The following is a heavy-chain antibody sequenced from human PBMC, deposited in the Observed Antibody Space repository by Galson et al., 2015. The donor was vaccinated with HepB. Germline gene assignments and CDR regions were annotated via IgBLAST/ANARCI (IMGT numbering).Heavy chain of an antibody. D-gene: IGHD3-10*01. J-gene: IGHJ6*04. CDR1: GYTFSSYG. CDR2: ISVYNGAT. CDR3: ARDMYFYGSGSYCDV. Sequence: SCKASGYTFSSYGISWVRQAPGQGLEWVGWISVYNGATDYAQKFQGRVTMTTHTSTSTAYMELRSLRSDDTAVYYCARDMYFYGSGSYCDVWGKGTTVTVSS. V-gene: IGHV1-18*01.